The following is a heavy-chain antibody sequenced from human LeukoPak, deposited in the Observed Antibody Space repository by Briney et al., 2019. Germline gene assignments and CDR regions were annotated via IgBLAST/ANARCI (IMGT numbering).Heavy chain of an antibody. J-gene: IGHJ4*02. D-gene: IGHD1-26*01. Sequence: PSQTLSLTCTVSGGSISSGSYYWSWIRQPAGKGLEWIGRIYQSGSTYYNPSLKSRVTISVDTSKNQFSLKLSSVTAADTAVYYCARRRGSYYSDYWGQGTLVTVSS. CDR3: ARRRGSYYSDY. CDR2: IYQSGST. V-gene: IGHV4-61*02. CDR1: GGSISSGSYY.